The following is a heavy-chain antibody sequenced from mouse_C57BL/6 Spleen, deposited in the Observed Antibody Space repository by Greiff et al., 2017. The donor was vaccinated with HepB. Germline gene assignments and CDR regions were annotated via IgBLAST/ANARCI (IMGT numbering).Heavy chain of an antibody. D-gene: IGHD1-1*01. V-gene: IGHV1-64*01. Sequence: VQLQQPGAELVKPGASVKLSCKASGYTFTSYWMHWVKQRPGQGLEWIGMIHPNSGSINYNEKFKSKATLTVDKSSSTAYMQLSSLTSEDSAVYYCARGTTVVDWFAYWGQGTLVTVSA. CDR1: GYTFTSYW. CDR2: IHPNSGSI. CDR3: ARGTTVVDWFAY. J-gene: IGHJ3*01.